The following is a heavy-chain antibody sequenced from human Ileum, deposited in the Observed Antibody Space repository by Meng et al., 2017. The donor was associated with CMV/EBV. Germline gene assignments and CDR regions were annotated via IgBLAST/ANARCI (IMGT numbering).Heavy chain of an antibody. CDR3: ARDPVSDYYDSSGYSHYFDY. CDR2: ISSDGSNK. CDR1: SYA. J-gene: IGHJ4*02. D-gene: IGHD3-22*01. Sequence: SYAVHWVRQAPGKGLEWVAVISSDGSNKYYADSVKGRFSISRDNSKNTLYLQMKSLRAEDTAVYYCARDPVSDYYDSSGYSHYFDYWGQGTLVTVSS. V-gene: IGHV3-30*04.